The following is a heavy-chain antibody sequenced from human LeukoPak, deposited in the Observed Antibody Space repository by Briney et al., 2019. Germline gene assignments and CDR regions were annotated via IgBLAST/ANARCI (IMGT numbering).Heavy chain of an antibody. V-gene: IGHV5-10-1*01. J-gene: IGHJ3*02. CDR2: IDPSDSYT. CDR3: ARRLITFDAFDI. D-gene: IGHD3-22*01. Sequence: GESLMISCKGSGYSFTSYWISWVRQLPGKGLEWMGRIDPSDSYTNYSPSFQGHVTISADKSISTAYLQWSSLKASDTAMYYCARRLITFDAFDIWGQGTMVTVSS. CDR1: GYSFTSYW.